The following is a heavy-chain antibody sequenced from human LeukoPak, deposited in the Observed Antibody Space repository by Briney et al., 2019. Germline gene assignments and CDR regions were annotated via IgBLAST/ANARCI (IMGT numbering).Heavy chain of an antibody. V-gene: IGHV3-11*01. D-gene: IGHD3/OR15-3a*01. CDR1: GFTFSDYY. J-gene: IGHJ4*02. CDR3: ARDLAALGLAEDY. CDR2: ISSSGSTI. Sequence: PGGSLRLSWAASGFTFSDYYMSWIRQAPGKGLEWVSYISSSGSTIYYADSVKGRFTISRDNAKNSLYLQMNSLRAEDTAVYYCARDLAALGLAEDYWGQGTLVTVSS.